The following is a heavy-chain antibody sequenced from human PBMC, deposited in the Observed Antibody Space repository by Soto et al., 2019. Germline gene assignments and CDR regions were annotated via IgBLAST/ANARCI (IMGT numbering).Heavy chain of an antibody. CDR3: AGLRGYAGSPIDY. CDR2: ISHSGNT. V-gene: IGHV4-59*01. J-gene: IGHJ4*02. CDR1: GGSIISGY. D-gene: IGHD2-15*01. Sequence: SETLSLTCTVSGGSIISGYWSWIRQPPWKGLEWIGYISHSGNTNYNPSVKSRVTLSVDTPKNQFSLRLSSVTTADTAVYYCAGLRGYAGSPIDYWGQGTLVTVSS.